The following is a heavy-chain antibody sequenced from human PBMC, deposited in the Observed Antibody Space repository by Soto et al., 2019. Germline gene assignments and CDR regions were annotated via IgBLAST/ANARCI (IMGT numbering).Heavy chain of an antibody. V-gene: IGHV4-59*08. Sequence: SETLSLTCTFSGASISSYYWTWIRQPPGKRLEWIGYIYYSWSTNYSPSLKSRVTISVDTSKNQFSLKLSSVTAADTAVYYCARHYPRNNGYEHYDDWGQGTLVTVSS. CDR3: ARHYPRNNGYEHYDD. CDR1: GASISSYY. D-gene: IGHD5-12*01. J-gene: IGHJ4*02. CDR2: IYYSWST.